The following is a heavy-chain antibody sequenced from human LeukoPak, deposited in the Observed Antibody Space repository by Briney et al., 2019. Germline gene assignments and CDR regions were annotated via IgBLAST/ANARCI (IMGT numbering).Heavy chain of an antibody. CDR2: INPNSGAT. CDR1: GYTFTAYY. V-gene: IGHV1-2*02. D-gene: IGHD3-16*02. Sequence: ASVMVSCKASGYTFTAYYVHWVRQAPGQGLEWVGWINPNSGATNYAQKFQGRVIVTRDTSMSTVYMEVSRLRSDDTAVYYCAREIFPTYDYVWGKYRASAFDYWGQGTLVTVSS. CDR3: AREIFPTYDYVWGKYRASAFDY. J-gene: IGHJ4*02.